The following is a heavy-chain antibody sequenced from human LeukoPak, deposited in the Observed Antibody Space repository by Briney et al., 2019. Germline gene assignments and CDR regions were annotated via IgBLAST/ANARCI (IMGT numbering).Heavy chain of an antibody. D-gene: IGHD3-22*01. CDR3: AGDGPGGVVVITYFDY. V-gene: IGHV3-30*04. Sequence: GRSLRLSCAASGFTFSSYAMHWVRQAPGKGLEWVAVISYDGSNKYYADSVKGRFTISRDNSKNTLYLQMNSLRAEDTAVYYCAGDGPGGVVVITYFDYWGQGTLVTVSS. CDR2: ISYDGSNK. CDR1: GFTFSSYA. J-gene: IGHJ4*02.